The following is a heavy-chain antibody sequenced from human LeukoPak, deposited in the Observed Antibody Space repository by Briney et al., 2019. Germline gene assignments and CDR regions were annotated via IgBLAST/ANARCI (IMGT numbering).Heavy chain of an antibody. CDR2: INPSGGST. D-gene: IGHD3-10*01. CDR3: ATCCRGGSG. Sequence: ASVTVSCKASGYTFTSYYMHEVRQAPGQGLEWMGLINPSGGSTSYAQKFQGRITLTRETSTSTVYMELSSLRCEGTAVYYCATCCRGGSGWGQGTLVTVSS. CDR1: GYTFTSYY. V-gene: IGHV1-46*01. J-gene: IGHJ4*02.